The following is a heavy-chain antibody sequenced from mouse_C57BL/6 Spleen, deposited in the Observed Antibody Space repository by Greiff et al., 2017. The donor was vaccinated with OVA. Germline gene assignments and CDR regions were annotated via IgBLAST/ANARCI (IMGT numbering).Heavy chain of an antibody. CDR2: INPTHGGT. Sequence: EVQLQQSGPELVKPGASVKMSCKASGYTFTDYNMHWVKQSHGKSLEWIGYINPTHGGTSYNQKFKGKATLTVNKSSSTAYMELRSLTSEDSAVYYCARFVGRNHICAYWGQGTLVTVSA. D-gene: IGHD3-3*01. J-gene: IGHJ3*01. CDR3: ARFVGRNHICAY. V-gene: IGHV1-22*01. CDR1: GYTFTDYN.